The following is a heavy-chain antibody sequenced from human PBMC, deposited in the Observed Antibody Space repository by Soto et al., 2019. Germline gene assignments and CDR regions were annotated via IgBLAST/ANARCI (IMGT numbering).Heavy chain of an antibody. J-gene: IGHJ4*02. D-gene: IGHD2-2*01. CDR1: GFTFSSYW. V-gene: IGHV3-74*01. Sequence: EVQLVESGGGLVQPGGSLRLSCAASGFTFSSYWIHWVRQAPGQGLVWVSRINSDGSSTTYADSVKGRFTISRDNAKNTLYLQMTSLRAEDTAVYYCARVSREVVPAAIDYWGQGTLVTVSS. CDR2: INSDGSST. CDR3: ARVSREVVPAAIDY.